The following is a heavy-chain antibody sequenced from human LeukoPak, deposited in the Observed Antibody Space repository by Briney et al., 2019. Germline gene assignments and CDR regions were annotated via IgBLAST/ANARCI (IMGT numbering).Heavy chain of an antibody. V-gene: IGHV4-39*07. D-gene: IGHD5-12*01. CDR1: GGSISSSSYY. Sequence: SETLSLTCTVSGGSISSSSYYWGWIRQPPGKGLEWIGSIYYSGSAYYNPSLKSRVTISVDTSKNQFSLKLSSVTAADTAVYYCARVSGYDWESFYDYWGQGTLVTVSS. J-gene: IGHJ4*02. CDR3: ARVSGYDWESFYDY. CDR2: IYYSGSA.